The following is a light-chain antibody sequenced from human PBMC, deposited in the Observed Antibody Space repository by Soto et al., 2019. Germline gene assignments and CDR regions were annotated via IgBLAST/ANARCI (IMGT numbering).Light chain of an antibody. CDR1: QSVLYSSNNKNY. CDR2: WAS. Sequence: DIVMTQSPDSLAVSLCERATINCKSSQSVLYSSNNKNYLAWYQQKPGQPPKLLIYWASTRESGVPDRFSGSGSGTDFTLTISSLQAADVAVYYCQQYYSTPWTFGQGTKVDIK. J-gene: IGKJ1*01. CDR3: QQYYSTPWT. V-gene: IGKV4-1*01.